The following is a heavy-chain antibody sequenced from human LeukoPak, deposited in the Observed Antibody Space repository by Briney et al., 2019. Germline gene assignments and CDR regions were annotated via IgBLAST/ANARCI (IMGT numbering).Heavy chain of an antibody. D-gene: IGHD3-22*01. CDR3: ARRDYYDSSGYYGPGSDAFDI. V-gene: IGHV1-2*02. CDR1: GYTFTGYY. Sequence: ASVKVSCKASGYTFTGYYMLWVRQAPGQGLEWMGWINPNSGGTNYAQKFQGRVTMTRETSISTAYMELSRLRSDDTAVYYCARRDYYDSSGYYGPGSDAFDIWGQGTMVTVSS. CDR2: INPNSGGT. J-gene: IGHJ3*02.